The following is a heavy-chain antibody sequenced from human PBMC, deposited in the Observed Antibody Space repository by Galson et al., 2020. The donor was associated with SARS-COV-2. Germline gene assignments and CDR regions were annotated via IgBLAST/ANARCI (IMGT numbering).Heavy chain of an antibody. CDR3: ARLHYGEDAPVAVAI. J-gene: IGHJ3*02. CDR1: GTSIRSGSYS. Sequence: QTLSLSCALSGTSIRSGSYSWNWIRQPPGKGLEWIGYISHSGGTNYNPSLKSRVTISGDRSKNQFSLRLSSLTATDTAVYYCARLHYGEDAPVAVAIWGPGTRVSLSS. D-gene: IGHD4-17*01. V-gene: IGHV4-30-2*01. CDR2: ISHSGGT.